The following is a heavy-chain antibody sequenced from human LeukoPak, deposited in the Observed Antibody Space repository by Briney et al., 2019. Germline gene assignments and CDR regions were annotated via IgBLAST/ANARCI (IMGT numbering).Heavy chain of an antibody. CDR1: GGSISSYY. Sequence: SETLSLTCTVSGGSISSYYWSWIRQPPGKGLEWIGEINHSGSTNYNPSLKSRVTISVDTSKNQFSLKLSSVTAADTAVYYCARDGGAARRDRRFDYWGQGTLVTVSS. D-gene: IGHD6-6*01. J-gene: IGHJ4*02. CDR3: ARDGGAARRDRRFDY. V-gene: IGHV4-34*01. CDR2: INHSGST.